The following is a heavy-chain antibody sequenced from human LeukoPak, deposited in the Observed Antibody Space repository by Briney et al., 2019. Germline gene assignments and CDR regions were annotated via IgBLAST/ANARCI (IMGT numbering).Heavy chain of an antibody. D-gene: IGHD4-17*01. Sequence: GASVKVSCKASGYTFTSYGISWVRQAPGQGLEWMGWISAYNGNTNYAQKLQGRVTMTTDTSTSTAYMELRSLRSDDTAVYYCASGALNDYGDSDAFDIWGQGTMVTVSS. CDR3: ASGALNDYGDSDAFDI. J-gene: IGHJ3*02. CDR2: ISAYNGNT. CDR1: GYTFTSYG. V-gene: IGHV1-18*01.